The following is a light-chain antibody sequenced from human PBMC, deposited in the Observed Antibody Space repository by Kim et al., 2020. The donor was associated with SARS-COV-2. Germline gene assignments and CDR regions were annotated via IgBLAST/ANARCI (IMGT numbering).Light chain of an antibody. CDR3: LHDYNYPPT. J-gene: IGKJ1*01. Sequence: AIQMTQSPSSLSASVGDRVTITCRASQDIRHDLGWYQQKPGKAPELLIYAASNLQSGVPSRFSGSGSGTDFTLTISSLQPEDFATYYCLHDYNYPPTFGQGTKVDIK. CDR2: AAS. CDR1: QDIRHD. V-gene: IGKV1-6*01.